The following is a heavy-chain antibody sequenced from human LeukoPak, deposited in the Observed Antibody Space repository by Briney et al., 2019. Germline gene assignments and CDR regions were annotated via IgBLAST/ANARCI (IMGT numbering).Heavy chain of an antibody. V-gene: IGHV3-30*04. CDR2: ISYDGSNK. CDR3: ARMVMKGTHHRRYFDY. CDR1: GFTFSSYA. Sequence: GGSLRLSCAASGFTFSSYAMHWVRQAPGKGLEWVAVISYDGSNKYYADSVKGRFTISRDNSKNTLYLQMNSLRAEDTAVYYCARMVMKGTHHRRYFDYWGQGTLVTVSS. D-gene: IGHD2-21*01. J-gene: IGHJ4*02.